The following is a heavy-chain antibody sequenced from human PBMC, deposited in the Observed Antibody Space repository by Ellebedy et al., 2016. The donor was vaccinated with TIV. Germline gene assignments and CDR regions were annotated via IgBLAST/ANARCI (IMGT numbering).Heavy chain of an antibody. CDR1: GFSFSSQW. CDR2: INQDGSAN. D-gene: IGHD5/OR15-5a*01. Sequence: GESLKISCVASGFSFSSQWMDWVRQAPGKGLEWVANINQDGSANNYVDSVKGRFTISRDNAKNSVFLQMNSLRAEDTCVYFCSVSLNYWGQGVLVTVSS. CDR3: SVSLNY. V-gene: IGHV3-7*03. J-gene: IGHJ4*02.